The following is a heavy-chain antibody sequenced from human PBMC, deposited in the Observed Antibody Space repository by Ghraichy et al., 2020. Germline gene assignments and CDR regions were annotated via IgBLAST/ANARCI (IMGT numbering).Heavy chain of an antibody. J-gene: IGHJ4*02. CDR3: ARVSSSWWLFDY. CDR1: GGSISSYY. D-gene: IGHD6-13*01. V-gene: IGHV4-59*01. CDR2: IYYSGST. Sequence: SETLSLTCTVSGGSISSYYWSWIRQPPGKGLEWIGYIYYSGSTNYNPSLKSRVTISVDTSKNQFSLKLSSVTAADTAVYYCARVSSSWWLFDYWGQGTLVTVSS.